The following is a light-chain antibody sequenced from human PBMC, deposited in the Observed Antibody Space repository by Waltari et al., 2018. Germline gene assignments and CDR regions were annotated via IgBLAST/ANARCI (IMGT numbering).Light chain of an antibody. CDR3: SSYTSSVL. J-gene: IGLJ2*01. Sequence: QSALTQPASVSGSPGQSITISCTGTSSDVGSYNYVSWYQQPPGKAPKTIIYDGSKRPSGVSNRFSGSKSGNTASLTISGLQAEDEADYYCSSYTSSVLFGGGTKLTVL. CDR1: SSDVGSYNY. V-gene: IGLV2-14*03. CDR2: DGS.